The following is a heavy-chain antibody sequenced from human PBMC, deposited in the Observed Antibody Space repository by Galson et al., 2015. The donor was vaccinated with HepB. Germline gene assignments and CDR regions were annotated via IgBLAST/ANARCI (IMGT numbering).Heavy chain of an antibody. CDR2: IRSKAYSCAT. CDR3: TRLADFSGYSSS. CDR1: GFTFSGSA. V-gene: IGHV3-73*01. D-gene: IGHD6-13*01. J-gene: IGHJ4*02. Sequence: SLRLSCAGSGFTFSGSAIHWVRQTSGKGLEWVGRIRSKAYSCATAYAASVKGRFTISRDDSKNTAYLHMKSLKTEDTAVYYCTRLADFSGYSSSWGQGTLVTVSS.